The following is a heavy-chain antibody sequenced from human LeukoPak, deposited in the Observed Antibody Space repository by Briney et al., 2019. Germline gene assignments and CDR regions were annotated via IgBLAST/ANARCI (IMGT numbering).Heavy chain of an antibody. CDR3: ARGVVRGVNPYYYYYGMDV. CDR2: INHSGST. J-gene: IGHJ6*02. Sequence: SETLSLTCAVYGGSFSGYYWSWICQPPGKGLEWIGEINHSGSTNYNPSLKSRVTISVDTSKNQFSLKLSSVTAADTAVYYCARGVVRGVNPYYYYYGMDVWGQGTTVTVSS. V-gene: IGHV4-34*01. D-gene: IGHD3-10*01. CDR1: GGSFSGYY.